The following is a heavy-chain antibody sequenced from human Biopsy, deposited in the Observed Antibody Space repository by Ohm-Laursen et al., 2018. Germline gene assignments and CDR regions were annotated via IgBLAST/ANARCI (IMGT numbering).Heavy chain of an antibody. CDR1: GGSVTKYY. CDR2: IYYSVMT. Sequence: SETLSLTCIVSGGSVTKYYWSWIRQPPGKGLEWIGHIYYSVMTNYNPSLQSRVSISVDTSRNQVSLTLSSVTAADTAVYYCARLGSGDYFPTFFDFWGQGALVTVSS. D-gene: IGHD5-12*01. CDR3: ARLGSGDYFPTFFDF. J-gene: IGHJ4*02. V-gene: IGHV4-59*02.